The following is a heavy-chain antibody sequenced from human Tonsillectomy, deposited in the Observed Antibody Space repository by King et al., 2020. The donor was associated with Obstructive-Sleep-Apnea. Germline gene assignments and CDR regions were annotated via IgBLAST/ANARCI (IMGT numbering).Heavy chain of an antibody. D-gene: IGHD3-9*01. Sequence: QLQESGPGLVKPSETLSLTCTVSGGSVSSGSYYWSWIRQPPGKGLEWIGYIYYSGSTNYNPSLKSRGTISVDTSKNQLSLKLSSVTAADTAVYYCARILRYFDWLGGDGAFDIWGQGTMVTVSS. J-gene: IGHJ3*02. CDR2: IYYSGST. CDR1: GGSVSSGSYY. V-gene: IGHV4-61*01. CDR3: ARILRYFDWLGGDGAFDI.